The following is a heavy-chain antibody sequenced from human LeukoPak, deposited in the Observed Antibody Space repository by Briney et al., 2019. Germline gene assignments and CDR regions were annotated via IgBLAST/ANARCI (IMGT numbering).Heavy chain of an antibody. D-gene: IGHD1-26*01. J-gene: IGHJ4*02. CDR3: ARSLGISSIDY. V-gene: IGHV4-34*01. Sequence: SETLSFTCAVYGGSFSGYYWSWIRQPPGKGLEWIGEINHSGSTNYNPSLKSRVTISVDTSKNQFSLKLSSVTAADTAVYYCARSLGISSIDYWGQGTLVTVSS. CDR1: GGSFSGYY. CDR2: INHSGST.